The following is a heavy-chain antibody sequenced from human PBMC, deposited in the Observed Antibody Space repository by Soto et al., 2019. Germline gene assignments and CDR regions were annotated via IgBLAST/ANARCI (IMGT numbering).Heavy chain of an antibody. J-gene: IGHJ4*02. V-gene: IGHV4-31*03. D-gene: IGHD1-7*01. CDR2: IYYSGST. Sequence: SETLSLTCTVSGGSISSGGYYWSWIRQHPGKGLEWIGYIYYSGSTYYNPSLKSRVTISVDTSKNQFSLKLSSVTAADTAVYYCARDLVTGTKSYFDYWGQGTLVTVSS. CDR1: GGSISSGGYY. CDR3: ARDLVTGTKSYFDY.